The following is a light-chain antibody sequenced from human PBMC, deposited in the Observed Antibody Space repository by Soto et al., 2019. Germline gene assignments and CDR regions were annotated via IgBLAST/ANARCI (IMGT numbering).Light chain of an antibody. CDR1: QGISSY. V-gene: IGKV1-6*01. CDR2: DAS. CDR3: LQEYSYPLI. J-gene: IGKJ4*01. Sequence: AIQLTQSPSSLSASVGEGVTITCRASQGISSYLCWYQQKPVKAPNLLIYDASTLHSGVPSRFSGGGSGTDFTLTISSLQPEDVGTYYCLQEYSYPLIFGGGTKVDIK.